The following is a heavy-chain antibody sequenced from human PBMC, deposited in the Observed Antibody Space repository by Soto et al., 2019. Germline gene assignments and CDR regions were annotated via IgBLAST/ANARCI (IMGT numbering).Heavy chain of an antibody. V-gene: IGHV5-51*01. CDR2: IYPGDSDT. D-gene: IGHD2-8*02. CDR1: GYAFSSYW. CDR3: ARGYCTATICDPWFDP. Sequence: GESLKISCHGSGYAFSSYWIAWVRHMPGKGLEWMGIIYPGDSDTRYSPSFQGQVTISVDKSITTAYLQWSSLKASDTAMYYCARGYCTATICDPWFDPWGQGTLVTV. J-gene: IGHJ5*02.